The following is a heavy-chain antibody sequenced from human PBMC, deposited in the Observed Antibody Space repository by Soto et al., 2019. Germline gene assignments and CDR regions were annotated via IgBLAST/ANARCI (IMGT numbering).Heavy chain of an antibody. CDR3: ARGVYYSGSGRPRWFDP. D-gene: IGHD3-10*01. CDR2: INHSGST. J-gene: IGHJ5*02. CDR1: GGSFSGYY. V-gene: IGHV4-34*01. Sequence: SETLSLTCAVYGGSFSGYYWSRIRQPPGKGLEWIGEINHSGSTNYNPSLKSRVTISVDTSKNQFSLKLSSVTAADTAVYYCARGVYYSGSGRPRWFDPWGQGTLVTVSS.